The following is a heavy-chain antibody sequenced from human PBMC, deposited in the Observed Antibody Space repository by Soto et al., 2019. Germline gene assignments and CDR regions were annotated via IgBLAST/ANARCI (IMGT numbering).Heavy chain of an antibody. CDR2: IYYTGST. Sequence: SETLSLTCTVSGGSISSGGYYWSWIRQHPGKGLEWIGYIYYTGSTYYNPSLKSRVTMSVDTSKNQFSLRVSSVTAADTAVYYCARGTDYYDNSGMTFHVWGQGTMVTVSS. J-gene: IGHJ3*01. CDR3: ARGTDYYDNSGMTFHV. D-gene: IGHD3-22*01. V-gene: IGHV4-31*03. CDR1: GGSISSGGYY.